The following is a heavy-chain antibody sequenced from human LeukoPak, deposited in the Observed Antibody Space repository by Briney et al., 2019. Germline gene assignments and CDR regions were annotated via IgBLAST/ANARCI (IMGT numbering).Heavy chain of an antibody. J-gene: IGHJ6*03. Sequence: SVKVSCKASGGTFSSYAISWVRQAPGQGLEWMGGIIPIFGTANYAQKFQGRVTITTDESTSTAYMELSSMRSEDTAVYYCARGSNYYGSGSYYNYYYYYMDVWGKGTTVTLSS. CDR2: IIPIFGTA. CDR1: GGTFSSYA. CDR3: ARGSNYYGSGSYYNYYYYYMDV. V-gene: IGHV1-69*05. D-gene: IGHD3-10*01.